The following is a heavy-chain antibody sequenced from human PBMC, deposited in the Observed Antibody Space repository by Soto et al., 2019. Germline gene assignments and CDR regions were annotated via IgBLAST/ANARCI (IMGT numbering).Heavy chain of an antibody. CDR1: GYTFTSYG. D-gene: IGHD3-3*01. J-gene: IGHJ5*02. Sequence: QVQLVQSGAEVKKPGASVKVSCKASGYTFTSYGISWVRQAPGQGLEWMGWISAYNGNTNYAQKLQGRVTMTTDTSTSTAYMELRSLRSDDTAVYYCAREDGGSIFGVVTYNWFDPWGQGTLVTVSS. CDR3: AREDGGSIFGVVTYNWFDP. V-gene: IGHV1-18*04. CDR2: ISAYNGNT.